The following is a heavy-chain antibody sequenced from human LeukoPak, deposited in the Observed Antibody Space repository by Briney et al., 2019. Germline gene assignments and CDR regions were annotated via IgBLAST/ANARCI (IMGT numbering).Heavy chain of an antibody. CDR3: ARVRGIAARPVWVGHAFDI. D-gene: IGHD6-6*01. CDR2: IYSSGRT. V-gene: IGHV4-4*07. J-gene: IGHJ3*02. CDR1: GGSISSYF. Sequence: SETLSLTCAVSGGSISSYFWTWIRQPAGKGLEWIGRIYSSGRTNYNPSLKSRVTISVDTSKNQFSLKLSSVTAADTAVYYCARVRGIAARPVWVGHAFDIWGQGTMVTVSS.